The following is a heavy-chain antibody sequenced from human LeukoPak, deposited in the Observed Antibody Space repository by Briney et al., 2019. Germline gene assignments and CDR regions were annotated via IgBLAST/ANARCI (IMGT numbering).Heavy chain of an antibody. CDR1: GGPFSSYT. J-gene: IGHJ5*02. Sequence: SVKVSCKASGGPFSSYTIRWVRQAPGQGLEWMGRIIPILRIANYAQKFQGRVTITADKYTRTAYMALSSLGSDDPAVYSCARRIYCSSTSCYTGGFDLWGQETLVTVSS. CDR2: IIPILRIA. V-gene: IGHV1-69*02. D-gene: IGHD2-2*02. CDR3: ARRIYCSSTSCYTGGFDL.